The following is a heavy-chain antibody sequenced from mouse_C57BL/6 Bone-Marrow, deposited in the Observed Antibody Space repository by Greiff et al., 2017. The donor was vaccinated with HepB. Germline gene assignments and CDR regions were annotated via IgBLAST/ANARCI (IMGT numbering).Heavy chain of an antibody. D-gene: IGHD2-4*01. V-gene: IGHV5-4*01. Sequence: DVMLVESGGGLVKPGGSLKLSCAASGFTFSSYAMSWVRQTPEKRLEWVATISDGGSYTYYPDNVKGRFTISRDNAKNNLYLQMSHLKSEDTAMYYCAREGAMITTGFAYWGQGTLVTVSA. CDR3: AREGAMITTGFAY. J-gene: IGHJ3*01. CDR2: ISDGGSYT. CDR1: GFTFSSYA.